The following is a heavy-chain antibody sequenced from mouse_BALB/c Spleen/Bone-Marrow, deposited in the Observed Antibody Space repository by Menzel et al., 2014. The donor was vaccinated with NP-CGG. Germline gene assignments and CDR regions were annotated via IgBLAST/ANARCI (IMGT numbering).Heavy chain of an antibody. CDR1: GFNIKDTY. CDR3: ASATTVTYYAMDY. J-gene: IGHJ4*01. V-gene: IGHV14-3*02. CDR2: IDPANGNT. D-gene: IGHD2-2*01. Sequence: EVQLQQSGAELVKPGASVKLSCTASGFNIKDTYMHWVKQRPEQGLEWIGRIDPANGNTKYDPKFQGKATITTDTSSNTAYLQVSSLTSEDAAVYYCASATTVTYYAMDYWGQGTSVTVSS.